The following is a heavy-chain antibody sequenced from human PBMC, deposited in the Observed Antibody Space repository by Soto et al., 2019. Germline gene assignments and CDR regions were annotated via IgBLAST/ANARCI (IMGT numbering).Heavy chain of an antibody. CDR2: IYYSGST. V-gene: IGHV4-30-4*01. Sequence: PSLTCTVSGGSISSGDYYWSWIRQPPGKGLEWIGYIYYSGSTYCNPSLKSRVTISLDTSKNQFSLNLSSVTAADTAVYYCARSYDSSGPAGYWGQGTLVTVSS. J-gene: IGHJ4*02. CDR3: ARSYDSSGPAGY. D-gene: IGHD3-22*01. CDR1: GGSISSGDYY.